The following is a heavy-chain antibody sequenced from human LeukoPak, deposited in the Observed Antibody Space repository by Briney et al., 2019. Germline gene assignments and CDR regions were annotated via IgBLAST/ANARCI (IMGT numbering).Heavy chain of an antibody. CDR2: ISSNGGST. J-gene: IGHJ6*03. V-gene: IGHV3-64*01. CDR1: GFTFSSYA. D-gene: IGHD2-8*01. Sequence: GGSLRLSCAASGFTFSSYAMHWVRQAPGKGLEYVSAISSNGGSTYYANSVKGRFTISRDNSKNTLYLQMGSLRAEDMAVYYCARDYCTNGVCQAAYYYYMDVWGKGTTVTVSS. CDR3: ARDYCTNGVCQAAYYYYMDV.